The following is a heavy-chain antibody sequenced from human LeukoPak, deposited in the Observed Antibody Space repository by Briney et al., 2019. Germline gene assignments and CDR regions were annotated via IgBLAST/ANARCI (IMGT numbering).Heavy chain of an antibody. J-gene: IGHJ4*02. V-gene: IGHV4-59*01. D-gene: IGHD3-22*01. CDR2: IYSSGST. CDR1: GGSISNYF. Sequence: SETLSLTCSVSGGSISNYFWTWIRQPPGKGLEWIGYIYSSGSTYYNPSLKSRVTISVDTSKNQFSLKLSSVTAADTAMYYCARDRRDYYDSSGYFDYWGQGTLVTVSS. CDR3: ARDRRDYYDSSGYFDY.